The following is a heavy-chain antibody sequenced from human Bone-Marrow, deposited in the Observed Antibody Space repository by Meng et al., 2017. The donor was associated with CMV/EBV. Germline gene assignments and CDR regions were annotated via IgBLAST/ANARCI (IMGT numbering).Heavy chain of an antibody. J-gene: IGHJ4*02. D-gene: IGHD3-22*01. CDR1: RFIFSSYW. Sequence: GESLKISCVASRFIFSSYWMSWVRQAPGKGLEWVANINYDGSEKNYLDSVEGRFTISRDNAANSLYLQMNSLRGEDTAVYYCARDTFYYDSIGRRPKSLAYWGQGTLVPVSS. CDR2: INYDGSEK. V-gene: IGHV3-7*01. CDR3: ARDTFYYDSIGRRPKSLAY.